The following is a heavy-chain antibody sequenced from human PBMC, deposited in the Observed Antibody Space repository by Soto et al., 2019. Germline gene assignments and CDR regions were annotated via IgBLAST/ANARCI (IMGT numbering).Heavy chain of an antibody. CDR1: GFTFSSYW. CDR2: IKSDGSST. V-gene: IGHV3-74*01. J-gene: IGHJ4*02. CDR3: ARGAGYSLDY. D-gene: IGHD2-15*01. Sequence: EVQLVEAGGGLVQPGGSLRLFCAASGFTFSSYWMHWVRQAPGKGLVWVSRIKSDGSSTNYADSVKGRFTISRDNAKNTVHLQMNSLTAEDTAVYYCARGAGYSLDYWGQGTLVTVSS.